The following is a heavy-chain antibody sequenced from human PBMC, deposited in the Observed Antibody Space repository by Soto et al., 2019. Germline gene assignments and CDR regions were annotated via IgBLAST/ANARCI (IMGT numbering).Heavy chain of an antibody. CDR1: GFTFSDYY. Sequence: QVQLVESGGGLVKPGGSLRLSCAASGFTFSDYYMSWIRQAPGKGLEWVSYISSSGSTIYYADSVKGRFTISRDNAKNSLYRQVNSLRAEDTAVYYCARDAVTTVRVKRYNWFDPWGQGTLVTVSS. CDR2: ISSSGSTI. J-gene: IGHJ5*02. CDR3: ARDAVTTVRVKRYNWFDP. D-gene: IGHD4-17*01. V-gene: IGHV3-11*01.